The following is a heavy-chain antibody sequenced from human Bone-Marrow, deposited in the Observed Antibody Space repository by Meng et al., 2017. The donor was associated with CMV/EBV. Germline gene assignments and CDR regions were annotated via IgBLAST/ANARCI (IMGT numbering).Heavy chain of an antibody. CDR1: GFTFSSYA. CDR3: AKDRTLFGLVSDY. V-gene: IGHV3-23*01. Sequence: GGSLRLSCATSGFTFSSYAMHWVRQAPGKGLKWVSGISGSGETTYYVDSVKGRFTISRVNSKNTLYLQMHSLRAEDTAVYYCAKDRTLFGLVSDYWAQGALVTVSS. J-gene: IGHJ4*02. CDR2: ISGSGETT. D-gene: IGHD3/OR15-3a*01.